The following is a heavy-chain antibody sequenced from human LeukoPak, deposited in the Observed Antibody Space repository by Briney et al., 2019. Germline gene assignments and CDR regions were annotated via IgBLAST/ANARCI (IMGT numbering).Heavy chain of an antibody. D-gene: IGHD6-19*01. J-gene: IGHJ4*02. V-gene: IGHV3-9*01. Sequence: PGRSLRLSCAGSGFIFNNYAMHWVRQPPGKGLEWVSGISWNSGSIDYADSVKGRFTISRDNAKNYLYLQMNSLRFEDTAFYYCAKDNRRHYTSGPNPDSLHWGQGALVTVSS. CDR2: ISWNSGSI. CDR3: AKDNRRHYTSGPNPDSLH. CDR1: GFIFNNYA.